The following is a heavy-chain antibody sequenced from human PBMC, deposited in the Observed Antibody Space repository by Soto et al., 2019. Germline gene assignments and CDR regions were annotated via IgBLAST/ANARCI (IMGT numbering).Heavy chain of an antibody. Sequence: EVQLVESGGGLVKPGGSLRLSCAASGFTFSSYSMNWVRQAPGKGLEWVSSISISSSYIYYADSLKGRFTISRDNAKNSLYLQMNSLRAEATAVYYGAREEVQRGGGAFDIWGQGTMVTVSS. V-gene: IGHV3-21*01. CDR2: ISISSSYI. D-gene: IGHD2-15*01. CDR3: AREEVQRGGGAFDI. CDR1: GFTFSSYS. J-gene: IGHJ3*02.